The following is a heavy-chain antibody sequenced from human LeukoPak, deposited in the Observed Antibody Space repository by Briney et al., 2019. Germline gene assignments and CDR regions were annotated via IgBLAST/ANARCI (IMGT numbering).Heavy chain of an antibody. CDR1: GFTFSSYW. CDR2: IKQDGSEK. Sequence: GGSLRLSCAASGFTFSSYWMSWVRQAPGKGLEWVANIKQDGSEKYYVDSVKGRFTISRDNSKNTLYLQMNSLRAEDTAVYYCAKESRSDSGYYRDSWGQGTLVTVSS. D-gene: IGHD5-12*01. J-gene: IGHJ5*01. CDR3: AKESRSDSGYYRDS. V-gene: IGHV3-7*03.